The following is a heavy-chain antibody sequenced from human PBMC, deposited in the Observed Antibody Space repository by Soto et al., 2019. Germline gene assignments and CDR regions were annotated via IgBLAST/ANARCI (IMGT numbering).Heavy chain of an antibody. V-gene: IGHV3-23*01. Sequence: EVQLLESGGGLVQPGGSLRLSCAASGFTFSSFTMSWVRQAPGKGLEWVSAISGGSDNTYYANSVRGRFTISRDNSTNTLYLQMNSLRAEDTAVYYCAKESPNLSAFVYLDYWGQGTLVTVSS. D-gene: IGHD1-26*01. CDR2: ISGGSDNT. CDR1: GFTFSSFT. CDR3: AKESPNLSAFVYLDY. J-gene: IGHJ4*02.